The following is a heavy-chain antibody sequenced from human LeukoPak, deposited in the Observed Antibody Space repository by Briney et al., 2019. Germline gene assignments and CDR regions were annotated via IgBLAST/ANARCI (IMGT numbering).Heavy chain of an antibody. CDR1: GLTFSDYY. Sequence: PGGSLRLSCAASGLTFSDYYISWIRQAPGKELEWVSYISSSGSTIYYADSVKGRFTISRDNAKNSLYLQMNSLRAEDTAVYYCARDLAGRRTRAYDSSGYYVGDAFDIWGQGTMVSVSS. J-gene: IGHJ3*02. D-gene: IGHD3-22*01. CDR2: ISSSGSTI. CDR3: ARDLAGRRTRAYDSSGYYVGDAFDI. V-gene: IGHV3-11*04.